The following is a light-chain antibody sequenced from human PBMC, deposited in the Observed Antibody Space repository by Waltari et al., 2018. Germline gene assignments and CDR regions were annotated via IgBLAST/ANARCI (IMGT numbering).Light chain of an antibody. Sequence: QSALTQPPSVSGSPGQSVTISCTGSSSDAGSYNRVSWYQQSPGTAPKLMIYEVTNRPSGVPDRFSGSKSGNTASLTISGLQAEDEADYYCSSYTSSSTLGVFGGGTKLTVL. CDR3: SSYTSSSTLGV. V-gene: IGLV2-18*02. J-gene: IGLJ2*01. CDR2: EVT. CDR1: SSDAGSYNR.